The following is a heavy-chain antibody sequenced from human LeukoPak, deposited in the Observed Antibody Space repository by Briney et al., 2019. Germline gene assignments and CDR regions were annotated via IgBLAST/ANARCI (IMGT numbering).Heavy chain of an antibody. CDR2: INHSGST. J-gene: IGHJ4*02. CDR3: ARGGYDSSGYYYVY. D-gene: IGHD3-22*01. Sequence: SETLSLTCAVYGGSFSGYYWSWLRQPPGKGLEWIGEINHSGSTNYNPSLKSRVTISVDTSKNQFSLKLSSVTAADTAVYYCARGGYDSSGYYYVYWGQGTLVTVSS. CDR1: GGSFSGYY. V-gene: IGHV4-34*01.